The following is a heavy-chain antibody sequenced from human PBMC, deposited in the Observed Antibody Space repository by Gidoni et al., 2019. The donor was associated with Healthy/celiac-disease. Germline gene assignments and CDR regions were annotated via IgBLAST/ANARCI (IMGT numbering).Heavy chain of an antibody. V-gene: IGHV3-48*03. D-gene: IGHD4-17*01. CDR1: GSTSSSDE. J-gene: IGHJ4*02. CDR3: ARGDGDYVRYFDY. CDR2: ISSSGSTI. Sequence: EVQLVESGGGLVQPGGSLCLSVPASGSTSSSDEMNWVLQAPGKGLEWVSYISSSGSTIYYADSVKGRFTISRDNAKNSLYLQMNSLRAEDTAVYYCARGDGDYVRYFDYWGQGTLVTVSS.